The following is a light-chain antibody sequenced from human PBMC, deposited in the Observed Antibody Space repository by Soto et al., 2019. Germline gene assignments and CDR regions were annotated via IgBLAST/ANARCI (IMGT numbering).Light chain of an antibody. V-gene: IGLV2-14*03. CDR1: RSDVGGYNY. J-gene: IGLJ1*01. CDR3: SSYTSSSTLEV. CDR2: DVS. Sequence: QSALTQPAPVSGSPGQSITISCTGTRSDVGGYNYVSWYQHHPGKAPKLMIYDVSNRPSGVSNRFSGSKSGNTASLTISGLQAEDEADYYCSSYTSSSTLEVFGTGTKLTVL.